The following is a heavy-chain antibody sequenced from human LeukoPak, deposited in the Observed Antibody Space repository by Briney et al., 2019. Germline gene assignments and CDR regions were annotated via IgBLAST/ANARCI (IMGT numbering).Heavy chain of an antibody. V-gene: IGHV3-74*01. CDR3: ARDQYSSTWYRGAFDV. Sequence: GGSLRLSCAASGFTFTTSWMHWFRQAPGKGLVWVSRIESDGTSTTYADSVKGRFTISRDSAKNTLYLQMNSLRAEDTAVYYCARDQYSSTWYRGAFDVWGQGTMVSVSS. D-gene: IGHD6-13*01. CDR1: GFTFTTSW. J-gene: IGHJ3*01. CDR2: IESDGTST.